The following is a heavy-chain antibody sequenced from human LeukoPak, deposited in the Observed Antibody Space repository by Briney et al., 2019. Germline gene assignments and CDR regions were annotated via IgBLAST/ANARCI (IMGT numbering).Heavy chain of an antibody. CDR2: INTNTGNP. D-gene: IGHD3-10*01. CDR1: GYTFTGYY. CDR3: ARGRAIGSGSYYEYLRDIIYYYYYMDV. V-gene: IGHV7-4-1*02. Sequence: ASVKVSCKASGYTFTGYYMHWVRQAPGQGLEWTGWINTNTGNPTYAQGFTGRFVFSLDTSVSTAYLQISSLKAEDTAVYYCARGRAIGSGSYYEYLRDIIYYYYYMDVWGKGTTVTVSS. J-gene: IGHJ6*03.